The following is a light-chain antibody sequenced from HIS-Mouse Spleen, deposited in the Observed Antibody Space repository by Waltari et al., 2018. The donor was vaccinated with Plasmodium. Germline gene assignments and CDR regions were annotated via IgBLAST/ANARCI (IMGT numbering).Light chain of an antibody. CDR3: YSTDSSGNHRV. CDR2: EDS. Sequence: SYELTQPPSVSVSPGQTARITCSGDALPQKNAYWYKQKAGQAPVLVIYEDSKRPFGIPGRFSGSSSGTMATLTISGAQVEDEADYYCYSTDSSGNHRVFGGGTKLTVL. CDR1: ALPQKN. V-gene: IGLV3-10*01. J-gene: IGLJ3*02.